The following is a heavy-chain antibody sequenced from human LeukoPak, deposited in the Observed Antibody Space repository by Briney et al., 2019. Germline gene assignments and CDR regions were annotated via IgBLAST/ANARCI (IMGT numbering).Heavy chain of an antibody. D-gene: IGHD5-18*01. CDR1: GFTFSSYS. V-gene: IGHV3-21*01. CDR3: ARRERLGYSYGRGTLDI. CDR2: ISSSSSYI. J-gene: IGHJ3*02. Sequence: GGSLRLSCAASGFTFSSYSMNWVRQAPGKGLEWVSSISSSSSYIYYADSAKGRFTISRDNAKNSLYLQMNSLRAEDTAVYYCARRERLGYSYGRGTLDIWGQGTMVTVSS.